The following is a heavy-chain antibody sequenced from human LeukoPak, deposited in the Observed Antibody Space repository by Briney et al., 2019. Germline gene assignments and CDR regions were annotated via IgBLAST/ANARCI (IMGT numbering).Heavy chain of an antibody. J-gene: IGHJ4*02. D-gene: IGHD6-19*01. CDR1: GFTFSSYW. Sequence: PGGSLRLSCAASGFTFSSYWMSCVRQAPGKGLEWVANIKEDGSRNHYVDSVKGRFTISRDNAKNSLYLQMSSLRAEDTAVYYCARQLSGWYDADPYWGQGALVTVSS. CDR3: ARQLSGWYDADPY. CDR2: IKEDGSRN. V-gene: IGHV3-7*05.